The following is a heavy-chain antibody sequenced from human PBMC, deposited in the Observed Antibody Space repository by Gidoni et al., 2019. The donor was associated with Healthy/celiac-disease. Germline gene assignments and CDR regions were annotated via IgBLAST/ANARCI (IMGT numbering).Heavy chain of an antibody. V-gene: IGHV1-2*02. D-gene: IGHD3-10*01. Sequence: VQLVQSGAEVTKPGASVKVSCKASGYTFTGYYMHWVRQAPGQGLEWMGWIKPNSGGTNYAQKFQGRVTMTRDTSISTAYMELSRLRSDDTAVYYCASRPHITMVRGPYYMDVWGKGTTVTVSS. J-gene: IGHJ6*03. CDR1: GYTFTGYY. CDR3: ASRPHITMVRGPYYMDV. CDR2: IKPNSGGT.